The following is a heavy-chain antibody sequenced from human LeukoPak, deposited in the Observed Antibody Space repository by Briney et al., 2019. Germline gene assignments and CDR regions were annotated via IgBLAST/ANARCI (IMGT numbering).Heavy chain of an antibody. CDR3: AGSYFVYSTV. V-gene: IGHV4-4*07. D-gene: IGHD6-13*01. CDR1: GGSISSYY. J-gene: IGHJ4*02. CDR2: LNTSRSA. Sequence: SETLSLTCTVSGGSISSYYWSWIRQPAGKGLEWIGRLNTSRSANYNPSRRSRLTMSVDRSEHHVCLKLTSVTAADTAVYYCAGSYFVYSTVWGQGTLVTVSS.